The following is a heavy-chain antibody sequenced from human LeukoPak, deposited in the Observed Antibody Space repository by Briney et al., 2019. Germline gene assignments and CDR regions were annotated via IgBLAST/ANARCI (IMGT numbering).Heavy chain of an antibody. D-gene: IGHD1-26*01. CDR3: ARHQRPSGSYLGFFDY. CDR2: IYYSGST. CDR1: GFTFSSYA. J-gene: IGHJ4*02. V-gene: IGHV4-39*01. Sequence: PGGSLRLSCAASGFTFSSYAMSWVRQAPGKGLEWIGSIYYSGSTYYSRSLKSRVTISVDRSKNQFSLKLNSVTAADTAVYYCARHQRPSGSYLGFFDYWGQGTLVTVSS.